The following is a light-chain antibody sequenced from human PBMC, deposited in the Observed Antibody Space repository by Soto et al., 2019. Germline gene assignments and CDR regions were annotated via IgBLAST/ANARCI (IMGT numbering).Light chain of an antibody. V-gene: IGKV1-5*03. CDR2: KAS. J-gene: IGKJ1*01. CDR3: QQYNSYSRT. Sequence: DIQITQSPSTLSASVGDRVTITCRASQSISSWLAWYQQKPGKAPKLLIYKASSLESGVPSRFSGSGSGTEFTLTISSLQPDDFATYYCQQYNSYSRTFGQGT. CDR1: QSISSW.